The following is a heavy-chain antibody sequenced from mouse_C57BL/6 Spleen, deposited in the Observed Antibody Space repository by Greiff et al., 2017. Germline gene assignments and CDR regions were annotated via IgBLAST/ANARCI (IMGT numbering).Heavy chain of an antibody. CDR3: ARGPYDGYYEGFAY. D-gene: IGHD2-3*01. J-gene: IGHJ3*01. CDR1: GYAFSSSW. Sequence: VQLQQSGPELVKPGASVKISCKASGYAFSSSWMNWVKQRPGKGLEWIGRIYPGDGDTNYNGKFKGKATLTADKSSSTAYMQLSSLTSEDSAVYFCARGPYDGYYEGFAYWGQGTLVTVSA. CDR2: IYPGDGDT. V-gene: IGHV1-82*01.